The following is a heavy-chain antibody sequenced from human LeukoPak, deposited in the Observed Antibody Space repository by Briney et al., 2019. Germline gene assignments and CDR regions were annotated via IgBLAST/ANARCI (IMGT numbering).Heavy chain of an antibody. Sequence: GSLRLSCAASGFTFSSYAMDWVRQAPGKGLEWVSYISSGAGDTYYADSVKGRFTISRDNAQNSLYLQMNGLRDEDTAVYHCARSRSGNYFDYWGQGTLVSVSS. V-gene: IGHV3-48*02. D-gene: IGHD1-26*01. CDR3: ARSRSGNYFDY. CDR1: GFTFSSYA. CDR2: ISSGAGDT. J-gene: IGHJ4*02.